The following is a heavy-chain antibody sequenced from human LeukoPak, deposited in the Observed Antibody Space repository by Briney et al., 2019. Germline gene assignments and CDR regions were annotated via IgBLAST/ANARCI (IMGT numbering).Heavy chain of an antibody. D-gene: IGHD3-10*01. CDR1: GFPFNSYA. CDR3: ARENEIIPSYYYDF. J-gene: IGHJ4*02. V-gene: IGHV3-33*01. CDR2: IWYDGSKK. Sequence: PGGSLKLSCAASGFPFNSYAMHWVRQSPGKGLEWVAVIWYDGSKKYYADFVKGRFSISRDDSKNTLYLQLDSLRAEDTAMYYCARENEIIPSYYYDFWGQGTLVTVSS.